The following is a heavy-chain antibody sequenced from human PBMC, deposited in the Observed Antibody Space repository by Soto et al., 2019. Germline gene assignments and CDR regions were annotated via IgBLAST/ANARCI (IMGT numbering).Heavy chain of an antibody. J-gene: IGHJ2*01. D-gene: IGHD3-10*01. CDR2: ISYDGSNK. V-gene: IGHV3-30-3*01. CDR3: ARGDSGILVHKFWYFDL. Sequence: QVQLVESGGGVVQPGRSLRLSCAASGFTFSSYAMHWVRQAPGKGLEWVAVISYDGSNKYYADSVKGRFTISRDNSKNTLYLQMNSLRAEDTAVYYCARGDSGILVHKFWYFDLWGRGTLVTVSS. CDR1: GFTFSSYA.